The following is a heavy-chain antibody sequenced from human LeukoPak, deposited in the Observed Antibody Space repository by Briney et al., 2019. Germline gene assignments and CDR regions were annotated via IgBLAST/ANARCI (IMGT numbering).Heavy chain of an antibody. CDR2: ISGSGGST. V-gene: IGHV3-23*01. D-gene: IGHD3-3*01. J-gene: IGHJ4*02. CDR3: AKAPYYDFWSAYYTGFIPYFDY. CDR1: GFTFSSYA. Sequence: QPGGSLRLSCAASGFTFSSYAMTWVRPAPGKGLEWVSSISGSGGSTYYADSVKGRFTISRDNSKNTLYLQMNSLRAEDTAVYYCAKAPYYDFWSAYYTGFIPYFDYWGQGTLVTVSS.